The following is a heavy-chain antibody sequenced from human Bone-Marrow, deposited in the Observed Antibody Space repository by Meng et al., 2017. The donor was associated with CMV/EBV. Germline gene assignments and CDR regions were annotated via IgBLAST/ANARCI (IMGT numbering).Heavy chain of an antibody. V-gene: IGHV3-74*01. D-gene: IGHD5-12*01. CDR3: ARGNYGGHALYYFDY. CDR2: INSDGSST. Sequence: SGFTFSSYWMHWVRQAPGKGLAWVSRINSDGSSTSYADSVKGRFTISRDNAKNTLYLQMNSLRAEDTAVYYCARGNYGGHALYYFDYWGQGTLVTVSS. J-gene: IGHJ4*02. CDR1: GFTFSSYW.